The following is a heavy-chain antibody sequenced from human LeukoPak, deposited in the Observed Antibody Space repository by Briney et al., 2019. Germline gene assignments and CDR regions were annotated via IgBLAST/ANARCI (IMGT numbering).Heavy chain of an antibody. D-gene: IGHD1-26*01. CDR2: IIPIFGTA. J-gene: IGHJ3*02. V-gene: IGHV1-69*13. CDR1: GGTFSSYA. CDR3: AREKRELHPSLDAFDI. Sequence: SVKVSCKASGGTFSSYAISWVRQAPGQGLEWMGGIIPIFGTANYAQKFQGRVTITADESTSTAYMELSSLRSEDTAVYYCAREKRELHPSLDAFDIWGQGTMVTVSS.